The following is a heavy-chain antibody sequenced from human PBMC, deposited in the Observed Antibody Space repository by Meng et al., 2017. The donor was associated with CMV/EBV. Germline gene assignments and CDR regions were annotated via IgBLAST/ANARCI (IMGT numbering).Heavy chain of an antibody. D-gene: IGHD2-15*01. J-gene: IGHJ5*02. CDR1: GGTFNNYA. Sequence: SVKVSCKASGGTFNNYAITWVRHAPGQGLGWMGGVIPRLGVPDFAQKFQGRLPITADKATSVVNMELSSLTSEDTAVYYCASHIHLGYCNTPACYRSFDPWGQGTLVTVSS. V-gene: IGHV1-69*10. CDR2: VIPRLGVP. CDR3: ASHIHLGYCNTPACYRSFDP.